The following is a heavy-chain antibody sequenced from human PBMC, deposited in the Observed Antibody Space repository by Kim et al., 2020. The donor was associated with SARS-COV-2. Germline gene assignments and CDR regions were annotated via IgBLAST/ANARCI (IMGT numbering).Heavy chain of an antibody. CDR2: ISSSCSIK. CDR3: ARGLYGSRFFGEAGWYFDL. Sequence: GGSLRLSCAASGFNFSSYEMNWVRQAPGKGLEWVSYISSSCSIKNYADSVKGRLSIFRDNAKNSLYLQMNSLRVEDTAAYYCARGLYGSRFFGEAGWYFDLWCRGTLVSVPS. CDR1: GFNFSSYE. J-gene: IGHJ2*01. V-gene: IGHV3-48*03. D-gene: IGHD3-10*01.